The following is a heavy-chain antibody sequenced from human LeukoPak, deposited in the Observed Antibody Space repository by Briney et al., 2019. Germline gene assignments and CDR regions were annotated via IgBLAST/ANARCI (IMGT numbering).Heavy chain of an antibody. J-gene: IGHJ4*02. V-gene: IGHV4-59*08. Sequence: SETLSLTCTVSGGSISTYYWSWLRQPPGKGLEWIGYVSYSGSTNYNPSLKTLKSRVTMSVDTSKNQFSLKVSSVTAADTAVYYCARHSGNYLSPLDYWGQGTLVTVSS. CDR2: VSYSGST. CDR1: GGSISTYY. D-gene: IGHD3-10*01. CDR3: ARHSGNYLSPLDY.